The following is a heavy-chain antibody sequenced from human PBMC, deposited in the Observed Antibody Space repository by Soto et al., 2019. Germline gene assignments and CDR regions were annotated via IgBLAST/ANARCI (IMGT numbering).Heavy chain of an antibody. V-gene: IGHV4-59*01. CDR2: IYYTGTT. CDR3: ARAGGIYYDSSGYLDY. J-gene: IGHJ4*02. D-gene: IGHD3-22*01. Sequence: ASETLSLTCTVSGGSITSYYWSWIRQPPGKGLDWIGYIYYTGTTKYNPSLKSRVTISVDTSKNQFSLKLSSVTAADTALYYCARAGGIYYDSSGYLDYWGQGTLVTVSS. CDR1: GGSITSYY.